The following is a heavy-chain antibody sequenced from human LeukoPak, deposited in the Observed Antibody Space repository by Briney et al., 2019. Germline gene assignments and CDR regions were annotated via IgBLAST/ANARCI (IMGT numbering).Heavy chain of an antibody. J-gene: IGHJ5*02. D-gene: IGHD3-9*01. Sequence: ASVKVSCKASGYTFTSYDINWVRQATGQGLEWMGWMNPNSGNTGYAQKFQGRVTMTRNTSMSTAYMELSSLRSEDTAVYYCARLYYDILTGYYINWFDPWGQGTLVTVSS. CDR1: GYTFTSYD. V-gene: IGHV1-8*01. CDR2: MNPNSGNT. CDR3: ARLYYDILTGYYINWFDP.